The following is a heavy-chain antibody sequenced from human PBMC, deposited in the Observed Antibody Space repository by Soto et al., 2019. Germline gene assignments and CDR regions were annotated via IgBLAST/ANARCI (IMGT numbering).Heavy chain of an antibody. CDR1: GYIFTDCY. D-gene: IGHD5-12*01. Sequence: ASVKVSCKSSGYIFTDCYIHWVRQAPGQGLEWMGWIDPKNGLTNFSEKFRGRVTMTTDTSLNTAYMEMRSLTSDDTAVYYCARGRGYSGDDHYYYFDMDVWGQGTTVTVSS. CDR2: IDPKNGLT. V-gene: IGHV1-2*02. J-gene: IGHJ6*02. CDR3: ARGRGYSGDDHYYYFDMDV.